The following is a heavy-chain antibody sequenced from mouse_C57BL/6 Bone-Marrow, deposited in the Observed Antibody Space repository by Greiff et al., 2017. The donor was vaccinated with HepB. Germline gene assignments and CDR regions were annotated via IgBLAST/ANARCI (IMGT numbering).Heavy chain of an antibody. CDR3: ARYYDGYYWWYFDV. Sequence: QVHVKQPGAELLKPGASVKLSCKASGYTFTSYWMHWVKQRPGQGLEWIGMIHPNSGSTNYNEKFKSKATLTVDKSSSTAYMQLSSLTSEDSAVYYCARYYDGYYWWYFDVWGTGTTVTVSS. D-gene: IGHD2-3*01. CDR1: GYTFTSYW. CDR2: IHPNSGST. V-gene: IGHV1-64*01. J-gene: IGHJ1*03.